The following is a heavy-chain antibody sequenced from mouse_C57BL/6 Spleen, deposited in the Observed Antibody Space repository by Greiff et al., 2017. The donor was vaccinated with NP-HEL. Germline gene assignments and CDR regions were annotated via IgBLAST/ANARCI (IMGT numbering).Heavy chain of an antibody. J-gene: IGHJ4*01. Sequence: QVQLKQPGTELVKPGASVKLSCKASGYTFTSYWMHWVKQRPGQGLEWIGNINPSNGGTNYNEKFKSKATLTVDKSSSTAYMQLSSLTSEDSAVYYCASDNYYGSTSYYYAMDYWGQGTSVTVSS. CDR2: INPSNGGT. CDR1: GYTFTSYW. V-gene: IGHV1-53*01. CDR3: ASDNYYGSTSYYYAMDY. D-gene: IGHD1-1*01.